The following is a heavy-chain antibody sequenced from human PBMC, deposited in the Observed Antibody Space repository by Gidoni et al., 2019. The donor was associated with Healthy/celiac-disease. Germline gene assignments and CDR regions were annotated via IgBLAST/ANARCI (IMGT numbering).Heavy chain of an antibody. CDR3: ARGRLGELSIFDY. J-gene: IGHJ4*02. Sequence: QVQLVQSGAEGKKPGAAVKVSCKASGDPLTRYGISRVRQAPGQGLEWMGWISAYNGNTNYAQNLQGSVTMTTDTSTSPAYMELRSLRSDDTAVYYCARGRLGELSIFDYWGQGTLVTVSS. V-gene: IGHV1-18*01. D-gene: IGHD3-16*02. CDR1: GDPLTRYG. CDR2: ISAYNGNT.